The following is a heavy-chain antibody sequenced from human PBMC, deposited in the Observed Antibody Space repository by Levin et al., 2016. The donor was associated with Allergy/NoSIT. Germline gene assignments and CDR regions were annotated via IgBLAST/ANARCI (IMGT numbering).Heavy chain of an antibody. V-gene: IGHV1-2*02. D-gene: IGHD2-15*01. Sequence: WVRQAPGQGLEWMGWINPNSGGTNYAQKFQGRVTMTRDTSISTAYMELSRLRSDDTAVYYCARLVVAATPRDFDYWGQGTLVTVSS. J-gene: IGHJ4*02. CDR2: INPNSGGT. CDR3: ARLVVAATPRDFDY.